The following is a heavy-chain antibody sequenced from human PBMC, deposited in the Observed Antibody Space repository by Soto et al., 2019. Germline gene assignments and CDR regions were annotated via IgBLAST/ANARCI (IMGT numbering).Heavy chain of an antibody. V-gene: IGHV4-31*03. D-gene: IGHD4-4*01. CDR3: AREDKDTVTNSNWFDP. CDR2: IYYSGST. CDR1: GGSISSGGYY. Sequence: PSETLSLTCTVSGGSISSGGYYWSWIRQHPGKGLEWIGYIYYSGSTYYNPSLKSRVTISVDTSKNQFSLKLSSVTAADTAVYYCAREDKDTVTNSNWFDPWGQGTLVTVSS. J-gene: IGHJ5*02.